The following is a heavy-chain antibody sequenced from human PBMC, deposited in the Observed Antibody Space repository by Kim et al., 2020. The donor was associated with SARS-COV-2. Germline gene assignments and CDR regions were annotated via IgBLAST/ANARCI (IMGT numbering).Heavy chain of an antibody. J-gene: IGHJ6*02. CDR3: AKALPTVSDGMDV. CDR1: GFTFSSYG. CDR2: ISYDGSNK. Sequence: GGSLRLSCAASGFTFSSYGMHWVRQAPGKGLEWVAVISYDGSNKYYADSVKGRFTISRDNSKNTLYLQMNSLRAEDTAVYYCAKALPTVSDGMDVWGQGTTVTVSS. D-gene: IGHD4-4*01. V-gene: IGHV3-30*18.